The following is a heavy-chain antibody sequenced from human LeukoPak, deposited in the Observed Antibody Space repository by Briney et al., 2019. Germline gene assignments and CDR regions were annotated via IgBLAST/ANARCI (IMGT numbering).Heavy chain of an antibody. CDR2: ISYDGSNK. CDR3: ASYSSGWSEYFQH. J-gene: IGHJ1*01. V-gene: IGHV3-30-3*01. Sequence: GGSLRLSCAASGFTFSSYAMHWVRQAPGKGLEWVAVISYDGSNKYYADSVKGRFTISRDNSKNTLYLQMNSLRAEDTAVYYCASYSSGWSEYFQHWGQGTLVTVSS. CDR1: GFTFSSYA. D-gene: IGHD6-19*01.